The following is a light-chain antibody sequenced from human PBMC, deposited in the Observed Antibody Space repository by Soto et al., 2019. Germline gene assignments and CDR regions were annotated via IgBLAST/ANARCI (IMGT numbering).Light chain of an antibody. Sequence: EIVLTQSPGTLSLSPGERATLSCRASQSVSGSCLAWYQQKPGQAPRLLTYGASSRATGIPDRFSGSGSGTDFTLTNSRLEPEDFAVYYCQQYGSSPLTFGPGTKVDIK. J-gene: IGKJ3*01. CDR3: QQYGSSPLT. CDR1: QSVSGSC. CDR2: GAS. V-gene: IGKV3-20*01.